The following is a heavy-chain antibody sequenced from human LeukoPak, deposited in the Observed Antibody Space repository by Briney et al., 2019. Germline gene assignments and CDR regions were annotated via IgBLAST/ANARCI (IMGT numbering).Heavy chain of an antibody. Sequence: GGSLRLSCAASGFTFTNYALSWVRQAPGRGLEWVSGISDSGGSTYYADSVKGRFTISRDNSKNTLYLQMNSLRAEDTAVYYCARVRAATPDYWGQGTLVTVSS. CDR1: GFTFTNYA. CDR2: ISDSGGST. CDR3: ARVRAATPDY. J-gene: IGHJ4*02. V-gene: IGHV3-23*01. D-gene: IGHD2-2*01.